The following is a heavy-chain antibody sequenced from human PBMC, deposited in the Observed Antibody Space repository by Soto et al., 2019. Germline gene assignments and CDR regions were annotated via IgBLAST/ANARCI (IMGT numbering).Heavy chain of an antibody. CDR3: ATSYGSGYRAFDY. J-gene: IGHJ4*02. D-gene: IGHD3-10*01. V-gene: IGHV1-69*02. CDR2: INPILSMS. Sequence: QVQLVQSGAEVKRPGSSVKVSCKASGDTFAFYSINWVRQAPGLGLEWMGRINPILSMSNYAQRFQGRVTMTADKSTSTAYMVLNSLRSEDTAIYYCATSYGSGYRAFDYWGQGAPVTVSS. CDR1: GDTFAFYS.